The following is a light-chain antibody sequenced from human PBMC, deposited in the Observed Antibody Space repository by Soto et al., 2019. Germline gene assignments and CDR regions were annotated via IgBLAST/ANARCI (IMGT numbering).Light chain of an antibody. V-gene: IGKV1-8*01. CDR3: QQYYSYPLYMYT. CDR2: AAS. J-gene: IGKJ2*01. Sequence: AIRMTQSPSSLSASTGDRVTITCRASQGISSYLAWYQQKPGKAPKLLIYAASTLQSGVPSRFSGSGSGTDFTLTISCLQSEDFATYYCQQYYSYPLYMYTFCQGTKVDIK. CDR1: QGISSY.